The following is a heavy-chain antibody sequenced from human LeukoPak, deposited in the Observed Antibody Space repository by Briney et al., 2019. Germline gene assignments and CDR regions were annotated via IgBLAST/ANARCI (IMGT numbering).Heavy chain of an antibody. V-gene: IGHV1-18*01. D-gene: IGHD3-10*02. J-gene: IGHJ4*02. CDR2: ISAYNGNT. Sequence: GASVKVSCKASGYTFTSYGISWVRQAPGQGLEWMGWISAYNGNTNYAQKLQGRVTMTTDTSTSTAYMELRSLRSDDTAVYYCARGVSELLWSGIDDYWGQGTLVTVSS. CDR1: GYTFTSYG. CDR3: ARGVSELLWSGIDDY.